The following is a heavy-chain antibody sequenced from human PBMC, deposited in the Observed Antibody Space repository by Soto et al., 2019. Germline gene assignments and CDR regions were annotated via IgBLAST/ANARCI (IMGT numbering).Heavy chain of an antibody. Sequence: AAVKVSCKASGYTFTNYYMYWVRQAPGQGLEWMGIINPSAGSSSYAQRFQGRVAMTWDTSTTTVYMELSSLRSEDTAVYYCARVRGYTTTHYLDYWGQGTLVTVSS. J-gene: IGHJ4*02. CDR2: INPSAGSS. V-gene: IGHV1-46*01. CDR3: ARVRGYTTTHYLDY. D-gene: IGHD2-2*02. CDR1: GYTFTNYY.